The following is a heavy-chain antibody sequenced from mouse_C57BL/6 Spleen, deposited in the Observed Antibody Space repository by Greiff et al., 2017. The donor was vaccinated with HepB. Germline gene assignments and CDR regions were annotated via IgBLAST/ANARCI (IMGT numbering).Heavy chain of an antibody. Sequence: VQLQQPGTELVKPGASVKLSCKASGYTFTSYWMHWVKQRPGQGLEWIGNINPSNGGTNYNEKFKSKATLTVDKSSNTAYMQLSSLTSEDSAVYYSARLGAYYRNLYAMDYWGQGTSVTVSS. V-gene: IGHV1-53*01. CDR1: GYTFTSYW. D-gene: IGHD2-5*01. CDR2: INPSNGGT. J-gene: IGHJ4*01. CDR3: ARLGAYYRNLYAMDY.